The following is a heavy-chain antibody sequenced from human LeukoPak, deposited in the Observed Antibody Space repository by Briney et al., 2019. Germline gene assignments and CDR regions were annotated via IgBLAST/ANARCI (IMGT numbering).Heavy chain of an antibody. CDR3: ARDWSGPYYFDY. J-gene: IGHJ4*01. D-gene: IGHD3-3*01. CDR1: GGSISSGGYY. CDR2: MSQSGST. Sequence: SQTLSLTCTVSGGSISSGGYYWTWIRQPPGKGLEWIGYMSQSGSTYYNPSLKSRVTISVDTSKSQFSLKLTSVTAADTAVYYCARDWSGPYYFDYWGQGTLVTVSS. V-gene: IGHV4-31*03.